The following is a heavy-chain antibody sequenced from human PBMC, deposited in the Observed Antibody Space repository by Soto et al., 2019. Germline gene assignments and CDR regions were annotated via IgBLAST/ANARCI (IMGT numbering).Heavy chain of an antibody. CDR2: KSYDGSSK. Sequence: PVGSLRLSCAASGGTCISYAMRWVRQATGKGLEWVAVKSYDGSSKYYADSVKGRFTISRDNSKNTLYLQMNSLRAEDTAVYYCARPNTAMAYYYFYYGMDVWGQGTTVTVSS. CDR3: ARPNTAMAYYYFYYGMDV. CDR1: GGTCISYA. V-gene: IGHV3-30-3*01. J-gene: IGHJ6*02. D-gene: IGHD5-18*01.